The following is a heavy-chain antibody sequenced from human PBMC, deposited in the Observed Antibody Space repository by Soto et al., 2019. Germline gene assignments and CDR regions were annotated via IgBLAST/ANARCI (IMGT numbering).Heavy chain of an antibody. CDR3: ARDSGYGSRSSVNHYLDY. CDR1: RGTFSRYA. J-gene: IGHJ4*01. Sequence: SWGASCSASRGTFSRYAISWVRQAAGQGLEWMGGISPIFGTASYAQKFQGRVTITADESTSTAYMELSSLRSEDTAVYYCARDSGYGSRSSVNHYLDYWGHGTLVTVSS. D-gene: IGHD3-10*01. CDR2: ISPIFGTA. V-gene: IGHV1-69*01.